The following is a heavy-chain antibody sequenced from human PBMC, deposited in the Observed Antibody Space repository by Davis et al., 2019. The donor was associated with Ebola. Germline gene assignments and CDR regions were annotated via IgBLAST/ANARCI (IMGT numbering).Heavy chain of an antibody. Sequence: GGSLRLSCAASGFTFSSYAMHWVRQAPGKGLEWVAVISYDGSNKYYADSVKGRFTISRDNSKNTLYLQMNSLRAEDTAVYYCARSGALRDWGQGTLVTVSS. CDR2: ISYDGSNK. J-gene: IGHJ4*02. V-gene: IGHV3-30-3*01. CDR3: ARSGALRD. CDR1: GFTFSSYA.